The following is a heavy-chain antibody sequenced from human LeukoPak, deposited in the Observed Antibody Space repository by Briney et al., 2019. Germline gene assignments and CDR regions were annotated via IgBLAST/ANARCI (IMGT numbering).Heavy chain of an antibody. Sequence: PSETLSLTCTVSGGSISSGDYYWSWIRQPPGKGLEWIGYIYYSGSTYYNPSLKSRVTISVDTSKNQFSLKLSSVTAADTAVYYCARVIVSYYDNSGFDYWGQGTLVTVSS. J-gene: IGHJ4*02. CDR3: ARVIVSYYDNSGFDY. D-gene: IGHD3-22*01. V-gene: IGHV4-30-4*08. CDR1: GGSISSGDYY. CDR2: IYYSGST.